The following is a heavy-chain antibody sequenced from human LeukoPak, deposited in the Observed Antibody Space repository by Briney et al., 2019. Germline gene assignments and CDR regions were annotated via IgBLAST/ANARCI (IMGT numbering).Heavy chain of an antibody. V-gene: IGHV3-30*04. Sequence: PGGSLRLSCAASGFTFSSYAMHWVRQAPGKGLEWVAVISYDGSNKYYADSVKGRFTISRDNSKNTLYLQMNSLRAEDTAVYYCAKSGVVVVPAAERYYYMDVWGKGTTVTISS. CDR3: AKSGVVVVPAAERYYYMDV. D-gene: IGHD2-2*01. CDR1: GFTFSSYA. CDR2: ISYDGSNK. J-gene: IGHJ6*03.